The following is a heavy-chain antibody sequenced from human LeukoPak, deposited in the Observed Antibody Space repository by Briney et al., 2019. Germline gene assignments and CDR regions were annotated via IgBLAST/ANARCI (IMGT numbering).Heavy chain of an antibody. D-gene: IGHD3-10*01. CDR1: GGSISGYF. CDR2: IHYSGST. J-gene: IGHJ4*02. Sequence: SETLSLTCTVSGGSISGYFGSWIRQPPGKRLEWIGYIHYSGSTNYNPSLNSRVTISVDTSKNQFSLRLSSVTAADTAVYYCARYGITIVRGGKYYFDSWGQGTLVTVSS. V-gene: IGHV4-59*08. CDR3: ARYGITIVRGGKYYFDS.